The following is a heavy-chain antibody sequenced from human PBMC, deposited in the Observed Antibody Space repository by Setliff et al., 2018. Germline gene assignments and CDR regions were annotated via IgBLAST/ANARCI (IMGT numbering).Heavy chain of an antibody. V-gene: IGHV4-59*12. D-gene: IGHD3-16*01. J-gene: IGHJ6*03. Sequence: SETLSLTCSVSGASITDSYWNWIRQPPGKGLEWVGYIHYSGSTSYNPSLKSRVTMSVDTSKNQFSLKVSPVTAADTAVYYCARDGRGETVNRDYMDVWGKGTTVTV. CDR2: IHYSGST. CDR3: ARDGRGETVNRDYMDV. CDR1: GASITDSY.